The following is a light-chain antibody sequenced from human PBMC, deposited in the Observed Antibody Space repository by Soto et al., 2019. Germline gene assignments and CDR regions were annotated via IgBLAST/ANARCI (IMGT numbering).Light chain of an antibody. V-gene: IGLV1-44*01. CDR2: SNN. Sequence: QSVLTQPPSASGTPGQRVTISCSGSSSNIGSNTVNWYQQLPGTAPKLLIYSNNQRPSGVPDRFSGSKSGTSASLAISGLQSEDEAVYYCAPWDDSLNGWVFGGGTKLTVL. CDR1: SSNIGSNT. J-gene: IGLJ3*02. CDR3: APWDDSLNGWV.